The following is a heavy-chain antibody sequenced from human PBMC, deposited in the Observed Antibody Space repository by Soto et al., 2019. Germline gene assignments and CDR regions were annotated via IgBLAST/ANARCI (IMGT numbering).Heavy chain of an antibody. CDR2: IKSKTDGGTT. J-gene: IGHJ5*02. CDR1: GFTFSNAW. Sequence: EVQLVESGGGLVKPGGSLRLSCAASGFTFSNAWMSWVRQAPGKGLEWVGRIKSKTDGGTTDYAAPVKGRFTISRDDSKNTLYLQMNSLKTEDTAVYYCTTEPGRGTVIRRADPERGWFDPWGQGTLVTVSS. CDR3: TTEPGRGTVIRRADPERGWFDP. D-gene: IGHD2-21*01. V-gene: IGHV3-15*01.